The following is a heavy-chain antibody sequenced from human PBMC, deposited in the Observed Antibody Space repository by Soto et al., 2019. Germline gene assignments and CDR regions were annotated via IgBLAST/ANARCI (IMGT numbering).Heavy chain of an antibody. CDR1: GGSISSCGYY. CDR2: IYYSGST. J-gene: IGHJ4*02. D-gene: IGHD5-12*01. CDR3: ARGSTLDGYNLYFDY. V-gene: IGHV4-31*03. Sequence: QVQLQESGPGLVKPSQTLSLTCTVSGGSISSCGYYWSWIRQHPGKGLEWIGYIYYSGSTYYNPYLKSRVTISVDTSKNQFSLKLSSVTAADTAVYYCARGSTLDGYNLYFDYWGQGTLVTVSS.